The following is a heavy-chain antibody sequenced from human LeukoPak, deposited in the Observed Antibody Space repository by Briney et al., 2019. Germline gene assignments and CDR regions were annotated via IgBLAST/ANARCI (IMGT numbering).Heavy chain of an antibody. D-gene: IGHD2-8*02. CDR3: ARPQRWGTLNLVY. J-gene: IGHJ4*02. Sequence: PGGSLRLSCAASGFTFSDYYMNWIRQAPGKGLEWVSYISSSGRTIHYADSVKGRFTISRDNAKNSLYLQMNSLRAEDTAVYYCARPQRWGTLNLVYWGQGTLVTVSS. V-gene: IGHV3-11*01. CDR2: ISSSGRTI. CDR1: GFTFSDYY.